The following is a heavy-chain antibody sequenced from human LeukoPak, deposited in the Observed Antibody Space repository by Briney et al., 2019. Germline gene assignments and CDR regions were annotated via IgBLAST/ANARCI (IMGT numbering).Heavy chain of an antibody. CDR2: IAQDGSEK. D-gene: IGHD4-17*01. CDR3: ARVRYHGDEGGY. CDR1: GFTFSNYW. V-gene: IGHV3-7*05. J-gene: IGHJ4*02. Sequence: GGSLRLSCVASGFTFSNYWMSWVRQAPGRGLEWVADIAQDGSEKTYVDSVKGRFTTSRDNASNSLYLLMNSLRAEDTAVYYCARVRYHGDEGGYWGEGTLVTVSS.